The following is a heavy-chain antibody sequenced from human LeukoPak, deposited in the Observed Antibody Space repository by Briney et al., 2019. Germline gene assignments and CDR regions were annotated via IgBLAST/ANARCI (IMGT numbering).Heavy chain of an antibody. J-gene: IGHJ3*02. CDR1: GGSISSGSYY. CDR3: ARSFGSASYSPIDAFEM. V-gene: IGHV4-61*02. Sequence: PSETLSLTCTVSGGSISSGSYYWSWIRQPAGKGLEWIGRIYTSGSTNYNPSLKSRVTISVDTSKNQFSLKLSSVTAADTAVYYSARSFGSASYSPIDAFEMWGQGTMDTVSS. CDR2: IYTSGST. D-gene: IGHD3-10*01.